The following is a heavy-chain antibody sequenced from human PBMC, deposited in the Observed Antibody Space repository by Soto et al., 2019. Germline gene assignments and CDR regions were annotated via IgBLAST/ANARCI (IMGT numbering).Heavy chain of an antibody. Sequence: LRLSCAASGFTFSSYGMHWVRQAPGKGLEWVAVIWYDGSNKYYADSVKGRFTISRDNSKNTLYLQMNSLRAEDTAVYYCARESLGGYSGPNWFDPWGQGTLVTVSS. V-gene: IGHV3-33*01. D-gene: IGHD5-12*01. J-gene: IGHJ5*02. CDR3: ARESLGGYSGPNWFDP. CDR2: IWYDGSNK. CDR1: GFTFSSYG.